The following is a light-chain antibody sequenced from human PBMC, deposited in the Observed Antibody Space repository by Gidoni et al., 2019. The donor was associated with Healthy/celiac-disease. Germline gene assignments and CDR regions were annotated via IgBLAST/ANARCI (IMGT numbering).Light chain of an antibody. CDR2: GAS. J-gene: IGKJ2*01. V-gene: IGKV3-15*01. CDR3: QQYNNWPGA. CDR1: QSVSSN. Sequence: IVITQSPATLSVSPGERATLSCRASQSVSSNLAWYQQKPGQAPRLLIYGASTRATGIPARFSGSGSGTEFTLTISSLQSEDFAVYYCQQYNNWPGAFGQGTKLEIK.